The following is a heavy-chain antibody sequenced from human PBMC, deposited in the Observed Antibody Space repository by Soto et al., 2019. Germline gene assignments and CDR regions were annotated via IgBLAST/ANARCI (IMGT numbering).Heavy chain of an antibody. CDR2: IYWDDDK. CDR1: GFSLRTSGVG. D-gene: IGHD3-22*01. V-gene: IGHV2-5*02. Sequence: QITLKESGPTLVKPTQTLTLTCTFSGFSLRTSGVGVGWIRQPPGKALEWLALIYWDDDKRYRPSLKSRLTITLNAPKSQVVLTMNTKDPVDTATYYFAPRSGYYDGSGYAGDAFDIWGQGPMVTVSS. J-gene: IGHJ3*02. CDR3: APRSGYYDGSGYAGDAFDI.